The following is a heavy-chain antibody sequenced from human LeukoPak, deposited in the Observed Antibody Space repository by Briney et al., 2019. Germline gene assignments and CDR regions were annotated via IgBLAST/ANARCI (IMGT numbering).Heavy chain of an antibody. J-gene: IGHJ6*02. Sequence: SETLSLTCAVSGGSISSGGYSWSWIRQPPGKGLEWIGYIYHSGSTNYNPSLESRVTISVDTSKNQFSLKLSSVTAADTAVYYCASRWKTYSSAWYLRSGMGVWGHGTTVTVSS. D-gene: IGHD6-13*01. CDR3: ASRWKTYSSAWYLRSGMGV. CDR2: IYHSGST. CDR1: GGSISSGGYS. V-gene: IGHV4-30-2*01.